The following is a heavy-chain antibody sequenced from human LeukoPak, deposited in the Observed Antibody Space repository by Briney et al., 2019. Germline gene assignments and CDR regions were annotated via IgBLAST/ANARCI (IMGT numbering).Heavy chain of an antibody. CDR1: GYTFTDYH. CDR3: ARGGGDNWGWDYFDP. Sequence: ASVKVSCKASGYTFTDYHLHWLRQVPGQGPEWMGWILPDSGATNYPQTFVGRVTMTKDTSISTAYMELSTLRSDDTAVYYCARGGGDNWGWDYFDPWGQGTLVTVSS. V-gene: IGHV1-2*02. CDR2: ILPDSGAT. J-gene: IGHJ5*02. D-gene: IGHD2-21*01.